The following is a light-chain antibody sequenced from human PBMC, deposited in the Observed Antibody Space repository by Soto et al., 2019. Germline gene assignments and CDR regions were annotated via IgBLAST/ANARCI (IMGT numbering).Light chain of an antibody. V-gene: IGLV1-44*01. Sequence: QSVLTQPPSASGTPGQRVTISCSGSSSNIGRNTVNWYQQLPGTAPKLLIYSNNQRPSGVPDRFTGSNSGTSGSLAISVLQSEHEADYYCAGWDDSLNGPVFGGGTKLTVL. CDR2: SNN. CDR3: AGWDDSLNGPV. CDR1: SSNIGRNT. J-gene: IGLJ2*01.